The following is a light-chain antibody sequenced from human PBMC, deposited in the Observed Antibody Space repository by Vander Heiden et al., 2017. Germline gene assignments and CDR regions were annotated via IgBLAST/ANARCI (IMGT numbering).Light chain of an antibody. CDR2: GAS. J-gene: IGKJ2*01. CDR3: HQYGASPFT. Sequence: EIVLTQSPGTLSLSPGERATLSCRASQSIATTFFAWSQQRPGRGPRLLIFGASTRATGIPDRFSGSWSGTDFTLTISRLEPEDFAVYYCHQYGASPFTFGQGTKVEI. CDR1: QSIATTF. V-gene: IGKV3-20*01.